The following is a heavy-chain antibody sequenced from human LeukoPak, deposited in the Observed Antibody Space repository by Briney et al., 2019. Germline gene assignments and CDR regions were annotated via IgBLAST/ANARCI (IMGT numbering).Heavy chain of an antibody. V-gene: IGHV3-48*01. D-gene: IGHD3-10*01. J-gene: IGHJ6*03. Sequence: GGSLRLSCAASGFTFSSYSMNWVRQAPGKGLEWVSYISSSSSTIYYADSVKGRFTVSRDNAKNSLYLQMNSLRAEDTAVYYCARDFGSGSYYPRYMDVWGKGTTVTVSS. CDR2: ISSSSSTI. CDR3: ARDFGSGSYYPRYMDV. CDR1: GFTFSSYS.